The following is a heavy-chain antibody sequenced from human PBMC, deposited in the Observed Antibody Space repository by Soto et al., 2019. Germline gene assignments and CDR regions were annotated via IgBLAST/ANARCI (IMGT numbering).Heavy chain of an antibody. CDR1: GFTFSSYW. V-gene: IGHV3-74*01. CDR2: IYSDGSGT. J-gene: IGHJ4*02. D-gene: IGHD5-18*01. Sequence: GGSLRLSCAASGFTFSSYWMHWVRQAPGKGLVWVSRIYSDGSGTTYADSVKGRFTISRDNAKSMLYLQMNSLRVEDTAVYYCATLNSFGADYWGQGTLLTVSS. CDR3: ATLNSFGADY.